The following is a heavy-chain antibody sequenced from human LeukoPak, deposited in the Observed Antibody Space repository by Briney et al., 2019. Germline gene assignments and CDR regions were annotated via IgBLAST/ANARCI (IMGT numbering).Heavy chain of an antibody. CDR2: IRYDGSNK. Sequence: GGSLRLSCAASGFTFSSYGVHWVRQAPGKGLEWVAFIRYDGSNKYYADSVKGRFTISRDNSRITLYLLMNSLRTEDTAMYYCARGGSSWDFAFDIWGQGTMVTVSS. V-gene: IGHV3-30*02. J-gene: IGHJ3*02. CDR3: ARGGSSWDFAFDI. D-gene: IGHD6-13*01. CDR1: GFTFSSYG.